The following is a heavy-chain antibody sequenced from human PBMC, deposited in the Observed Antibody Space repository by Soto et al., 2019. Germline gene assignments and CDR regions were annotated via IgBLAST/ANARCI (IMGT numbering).Heavy chain of an antibody. J-gene: IGHJ4*02. V-gene: IGHV3-23*01. CDR3: AAYADGPYRPPYDY. CDR2: LGLIPRHT. CDR1: GSTFTSSV. Sequence: LRLSCAASGSTFTSSVMAWVRRPPGRGLEWISSLGLIPRHTFYADSVKGRFTISRDNSRTTLYLQMTGLTFDDTAVYYCAAYADGPYRPPYDYWGQGTQVPVSS. D-gene: IGHD3-16*02.